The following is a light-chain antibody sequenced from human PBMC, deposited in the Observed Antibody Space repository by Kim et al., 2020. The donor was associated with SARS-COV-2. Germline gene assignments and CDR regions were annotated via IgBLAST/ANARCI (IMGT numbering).Light chain of an antibody. CDR1: QSVSSY. V-gene: IGKV3-11*01. CDR2: DAS. CDR3: QQRNSWPLT. J-gene: IGKJ4*01. Sequence: EIVLTQSPATLSLSPGERATLSCGSSQSVSSYLAWYQQKPGQAPRLLIYDASNRATGIPARFSGSGSGTDFTLTISSLEPEDFAVYYCQQRNSWPLTFGGGTKVDIK.